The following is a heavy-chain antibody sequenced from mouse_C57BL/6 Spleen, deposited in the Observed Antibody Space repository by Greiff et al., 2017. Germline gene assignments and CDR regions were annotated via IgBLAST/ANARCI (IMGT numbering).Heavy chain of an antibody. CDR3: AREGTGGFAY. D-gene: IGHD4-1*01. J-gene: IGHJ3*01. Sequence: QVHVKQSGAELARPGASVKLSCKASGYTFTSYGISWVKQRTGQGLEWIGEIYPRSGNTYYNEKFKGKATLTADKSSSTAYMQLSSLTSEDSAVYYCAREGTGGFAYWGQGTLVTVSA. CDR1: GYTFTSYG. CDR2: IYPRSGNT. V-gene: IGHV1-81*01.